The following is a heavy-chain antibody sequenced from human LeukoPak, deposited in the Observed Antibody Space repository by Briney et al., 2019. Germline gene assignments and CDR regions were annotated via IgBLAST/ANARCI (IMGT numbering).Heavy chain of an antibody. Sequence: SETLSLTCTVSRYSISSGYYWGWIRQPPKKGLEWIASIYHSGSTYYNPSLRSRVTISVDTSKNQFSLKLSSVTAADTAVYYCARHWNLLYYFAYWGQGTLVTVSS. V-gene: IGHV4-38-2*02. D-gene: IGHD1-1*01. CDR2: IYHSGST. J-gene: IGHJ4*02. CDR3: ARHWNLLYYFAY. CDR1: RYSISSGYY.